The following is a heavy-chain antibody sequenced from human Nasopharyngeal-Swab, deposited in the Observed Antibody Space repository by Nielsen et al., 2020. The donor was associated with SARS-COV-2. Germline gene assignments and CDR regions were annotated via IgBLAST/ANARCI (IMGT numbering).Heavy chain of an antibody. CDR1: GFTFSPYT. J-gene: IGHJ4*02. CDR3: ASFYGDYGY. Sequence: GESLKISCATSGFTFSPYTMAWVRQAPGKGLQWISYITSGNSVQYADSVRGRFTISRDNAKNSLYLQMNSLTAEDTAVYYCASFYGDYGYWGPGTLVTVSS. D-gene: IGHD4-17*01. V-gene: IGHV3-48*04. CDR2: ITSGNSV.